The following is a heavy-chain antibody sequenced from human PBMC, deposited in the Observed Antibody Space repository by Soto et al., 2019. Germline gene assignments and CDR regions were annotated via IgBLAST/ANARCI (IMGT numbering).Heavy chain of an antibody. Sequence: LSLTCAVSGGSISSGGYSWIWIRQPPGKGLEWIGYIYHSGSTYYSPSLKSRVTISVDRSKNQFSLKLSSVTAADTAVYYCARTSRFDYWGQGTLVTVSS. CDR2: IYHSGST. CDR3: ARTSRFDY. D-gene: IGHD6-6*01. J-gene: IGHJ4*02. CDR1: GGSISSGGYS. V-gene: IGHV4-30-2*01.